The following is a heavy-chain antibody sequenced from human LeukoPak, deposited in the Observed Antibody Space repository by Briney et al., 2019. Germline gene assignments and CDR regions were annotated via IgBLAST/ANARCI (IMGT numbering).Heavy chain of an antibody. Sequence: SETLSLTCTVSGGSISSYYWSWIRQPPGKGLEWIGYIYYSGSTNYNPSLKSRVTISVDTSKNQFSLKLSSVTAADTAVYYCARDQWYCSSTSCTGFDCWGQGTLVTVSS. J-gene: IGHJ4*02. D-gene: IGHD2-2*01. CDR2: IYYSGST. CDR3: ARDQWYCSSTSCTGFDC. V-gene: IGHV4-59*01. CDR1: GGSISSYY.